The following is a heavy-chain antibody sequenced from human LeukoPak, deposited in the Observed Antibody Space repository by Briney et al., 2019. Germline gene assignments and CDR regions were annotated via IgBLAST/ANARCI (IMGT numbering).Heavy chain of an antibody. D-gene: IGHD3-10*01. J-gene: IGHJ4*02. CDR1: GFTFSSYA. Sequence: GGSLRLSCSASGFTFSSYAMHWVRQAPGKGLEYVSAISSNGGSTYYVDSVKGRFTISRDNSKNTLYLQMSSLRAEDTAVYYCVKARGYGSGRDYFDYWGQGTLVTVSS. CDR2: ISSNGGST. CDR3: VKARGYGSGRDYFDY. V-gene: IGHV3-64D*06.